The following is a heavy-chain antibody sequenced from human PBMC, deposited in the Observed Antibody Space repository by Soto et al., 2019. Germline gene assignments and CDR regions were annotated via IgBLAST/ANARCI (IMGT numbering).Heavy chain of an antibody. CDR2: IRSKAYGGTT. J-gene: IGHJ4*02. V-gene: IGHV3-49*03. CDR3: TLTIRSFDY. Sequence: GGSLRLSCTASGFTFGDYAMSWFRQAPGKGLEWVCFIRSKAYGGTTEYAASGKGRFTISRDDSKSIAYLQMNSLKTEDKAVSYCTLTIRSFDYWGQGTLVTVSS. D-gene: IGHD3-9*01. CDR1: GFTFGDYA.